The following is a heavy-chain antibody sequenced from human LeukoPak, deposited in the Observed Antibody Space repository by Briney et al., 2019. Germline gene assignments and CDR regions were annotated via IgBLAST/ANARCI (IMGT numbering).Heavy chain of an antibody. CDR2: IYTSGST. V-gene: IGHV4-4*07. J-gene: IGHJ4*02. Sequence: SETLSLTCTVSGGSISSYYWSWLRQPAGKGLEWIGRIYTSGSTNYNPSLKSRVTMSVDTSKNQFSLKLSSVTAADTAVYYCARVRVGYSYGYVLDYWGQGTLVTVSS. CDR3: ARVRVGYSYGYVLDY. CDR1: GGSISSYY. D-gene: IGHD5-18*01.